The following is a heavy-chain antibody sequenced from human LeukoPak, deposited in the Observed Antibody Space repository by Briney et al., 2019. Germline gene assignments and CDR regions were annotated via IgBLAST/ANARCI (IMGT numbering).Heavy chain of an antibody. CDR3: ARDPPLSGLSYDDY. CDR2: IIPIFGTA. J-gene: IGHJ4*02. Sequence: SVKVSCKASGGTFSSYAISWVRQAPGQGLEWMGGIIPIFGTANYAQRFQGRVTITTDESTSTAYMELSSLRSEDTAVYYCARDPPLSGLSYDDYWGQGTLVTVSS. CDR1: GGTFSSYA. D-gene: IGHD3-10*01. V-gene: IGHV1-69*05.